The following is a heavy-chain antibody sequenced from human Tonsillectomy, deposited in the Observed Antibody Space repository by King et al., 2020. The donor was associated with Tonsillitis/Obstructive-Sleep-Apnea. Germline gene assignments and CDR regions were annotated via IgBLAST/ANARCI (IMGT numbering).Heavy chain of an antibody. J-gene: IGHJ6*02. Sequence: QLVQSGAEVKKPGESLXISCQGSGYSFTNYWITWVRQMPGKGLEWMGRIDPSDSYTNYSPSFQGHVTISADKSISTAYLQWSSLKASDTAMYYCARPHSSGWYFYGMDVWGQGTTVTVSS. CDR2: IDPSDSYT. CDR1: GYSFTNYW. V-gene: IGHV5-10-1*01. D-gene: IGHD6-19*01. CDR3: ARPHSSGWYFYGMDV.